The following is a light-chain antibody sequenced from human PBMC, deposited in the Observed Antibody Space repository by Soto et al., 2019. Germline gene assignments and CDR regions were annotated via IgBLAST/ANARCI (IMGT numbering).Light chain of an antibody. CDR3: QSYDSSLSVVV. CDR1: SSNIGAGYD. V-gene: IGLV1-40*01. CDR2: GNS. Sequence: QSVLTQPHSVSGAPGQRVTISCTGSSSNIGAGYDVHWYQQLPGTAPKLLIYGNSNRPSGVPDRFSGSKSGTSASLAITGVQAEDVGDYYCQSYDSSLSVVVFGGGTKLTVL. J-gene: IGLJ2*01.